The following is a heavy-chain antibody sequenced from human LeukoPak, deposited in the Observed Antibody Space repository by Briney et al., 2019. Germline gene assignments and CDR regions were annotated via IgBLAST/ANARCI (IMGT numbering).Heavy chain of an antibody. D-gene: IGHD3-10*01. CDR1: GGSIRSHY. J-gene: IGHJ6*03. CDR3: AREGTDQYYYYYMDV. Sequence: SETLSLTCTASGGSIRSHYWSWIRQPPGKGLEWIGYIYYSGSTSYNPSLKSRVTISLDTSKNQFSLKLSSVTAADTAVYYCAREGTDQYYYYYMDVWGKGTTVTVSS. V-gene: IGHV4-59*11. CDR2: IYYSGST.